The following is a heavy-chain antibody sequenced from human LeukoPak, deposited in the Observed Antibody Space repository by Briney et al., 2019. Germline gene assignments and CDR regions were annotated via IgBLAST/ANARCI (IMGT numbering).Heavy chain of an antibody. CDR2: INPNSGGT. J-gene: IGHJ4*02. CDR1: GYTFTGYY. V-gene: IGHV1-2*02. CDR3: ARDPGYSSGWSGGYFDY. D-gene: IGHD6-19*01. Sequence: ASVKVSCKASGYTFTGYYMHWVRQAPGQGLEWMGWINPNSGGTNYAQKFQGRVTMTRDTSISTAYMELSRLRSDDTAVYYCARDPGYSSGWSGGYFDYWGQGTLVTVSS.